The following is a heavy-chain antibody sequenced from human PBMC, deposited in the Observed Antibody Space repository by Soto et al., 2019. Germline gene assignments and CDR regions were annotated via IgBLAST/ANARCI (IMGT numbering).Heavy chain of an antibody. CDR3: ARVLRFLEWLLIDY. D-gene: IGHD3-3*01. J-gene: IGHJ4*02. V-gene: IGHV1-18*01. Sequence: ASVKVSCNASAYTFTSYFISWVRQAPGQGLEWMGWISAYNGNTNYAQKLRGRVTMTTDTSTSTAYMELRSLRSDDTAVYYCARVLRFLEWLLIDYWGQGTLVTVSS. CDR2: ISAYNGNT. CDR1: AYTFTSYF.